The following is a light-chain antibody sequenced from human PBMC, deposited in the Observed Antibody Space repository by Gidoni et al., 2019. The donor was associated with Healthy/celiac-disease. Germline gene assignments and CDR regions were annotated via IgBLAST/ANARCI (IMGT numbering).Light chain of an antibody. CDR3: QQSRT. CDR1: QSISSW. J-gene: IGKJ2*01. V-gene: IGKV1-5*01. CDR2: DAS. Sequence: GDRVTITCRASQSISSWLAWYQQKPGKAPKLLIYDASSLESGVPSRFSGSGSGTEFTLTISSLQPDDFVTYYCQQSRTFXQXTKLEIK.